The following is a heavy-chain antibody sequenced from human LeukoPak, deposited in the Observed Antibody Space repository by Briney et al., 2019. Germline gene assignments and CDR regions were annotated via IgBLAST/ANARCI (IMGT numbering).Heavy chain of an antibody. Sequence: SETLSLTCTVSGGSISSYYWSWIRQPPGKGLEWIGEINHSGSTNYNPPLKSRVTISVDTSKNQFSLKLSSVTAADTAVYYCARGLFHSSSFDYWGQGTLVTVSS. CDR1: GGSISSYY. CDR2: INHSGST. CDR3: ARGLFHSSSFDY. J-gene: IGHJ4*02. V-gene: IGHV4-34*01. D-gene: IGHD6-6*01.